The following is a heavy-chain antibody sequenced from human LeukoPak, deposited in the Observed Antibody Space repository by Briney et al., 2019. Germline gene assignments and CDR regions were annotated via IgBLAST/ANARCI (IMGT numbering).Heavy chain of an antibody. V-gene: IGHV3-21*01. CDR3: ASPVVVNPSTYYYYYYMDV. CDR1: GFTFSSYS. J-gene: IGHJ6*03. D-gene: IGHD3-22*01. Sequence: PGGSLRLSCAASGFTFSSYSMNWVRQAPGKGLEWVSSISSSSSYIYYADSVKGRFTISRDNAKNSLYLQMNSLRAEDTAVYYCASPVVVNPSTYYYYYYMDVWGKGTTVTVSS. CDR2: ISSSSSYI.